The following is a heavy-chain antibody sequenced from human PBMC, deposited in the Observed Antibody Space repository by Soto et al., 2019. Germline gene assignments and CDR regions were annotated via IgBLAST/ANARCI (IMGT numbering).Heavy chain of an antibody. CDR2: INHSGST. CDR1: GGSFSGYY. Sequence: SETLSLTCAVYGGSFSGYYWGWIRQPPGKGLEWIGEINHSGSTNYNPSLKSRVTISVDTSKNQFSLKLSSVTAADTAVYYCARGLFWSGYYSYFDYWGQGTLVTVSS. J-gene: IGHJ4*02. D-gene: IGHD3-3*01. V-gene: IGHV4-34*01. CDR3: ARGLFWSGYYSYFDY.